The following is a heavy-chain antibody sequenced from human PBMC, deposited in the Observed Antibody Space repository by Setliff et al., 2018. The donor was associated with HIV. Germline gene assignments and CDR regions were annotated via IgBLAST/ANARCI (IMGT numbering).Heavy chain of an antibody. CDR3: ASQGRSGWLWGGFVS. CDR1: GGSISVSSHY. CDR2: IYYSGST. Sequence: PSETLSLTCTVSGGSISVSSHYWGWIRQPPGEGLEWIGNIYYSGSTYYNPSLKSRTTISVDTSQNQFSLKLTSVTAADTAVYYCASQGRSGWLWGGFVSWGQGTLVTVSS. D-gene: IGHD6-19*01. J-gene: IGHJ4*02. V-gene: IGHV4-39*01.